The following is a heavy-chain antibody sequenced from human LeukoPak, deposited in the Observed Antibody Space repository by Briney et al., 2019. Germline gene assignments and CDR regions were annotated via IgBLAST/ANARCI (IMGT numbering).Heavy chain of an antibody. V-gene: IGHV4-59*01. CDR1: GGSISSYY. CDR3: ARAVEMATTPTIDY. Sequence: PSETLSLTCTVSGGSISSYYWSWIRQPPGKGLEWIGYIYYSGSTNYSPSLKSRVTISVDTSKNQFSLKLSSVTAADTAVYYCARAVEMATTPTIDYWGQGTLVTVSS. J-gene: IGHJ4*02. D-gene: IGHD5-24*01. CDR2: IYYSGST.